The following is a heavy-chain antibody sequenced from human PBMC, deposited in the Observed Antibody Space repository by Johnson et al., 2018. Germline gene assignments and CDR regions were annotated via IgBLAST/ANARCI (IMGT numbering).Heavy chain of an antibody. J-gene: IGHJ4*02. D-gene: IGHD3-10*01. CDR2: ISYDGSNE. CDR1: GFTFSRYG. CDR3: AKEVVYGTGNYEPFDY. V-gene: IGHV3-30*18. Sequence: QVQLVQSGGGVVQPGRSLRLSCAASGFTFSRYGMYWVRQAPGQGLEWVAAISYDGSNEHYAESGKGRFTISRDNSKNTMYLQMRSLRVEDKAVYYCAKEVVYGTGNYEPFDYWGQGTPVTVYS.